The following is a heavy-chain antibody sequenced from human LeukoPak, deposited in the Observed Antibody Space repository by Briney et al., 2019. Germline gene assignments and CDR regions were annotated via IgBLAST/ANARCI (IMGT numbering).Heavy chain of an antibody. D-gene: IGHD6-19*01. CDR3: ARDRGSSGWFDFDY. J-gene: IGHJ4*02. CDR1: GYSISSGYY. V-gene: IGHV4-38-2*02. Sequence: SETLSLTCAVSGYSISSGYYWGWIRQPPGGGLEWIGSIYHTGTTHYNPSLRSRVTISEDTSRNQFSLKLSSVTAADTAVYYCARDRGSSGWFDFDYWGQGTLVTVSS. CDR2: IYHTGTT.